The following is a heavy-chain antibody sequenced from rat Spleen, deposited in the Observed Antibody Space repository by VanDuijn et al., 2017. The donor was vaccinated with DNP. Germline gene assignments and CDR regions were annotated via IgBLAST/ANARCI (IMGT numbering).Heavy chain of an antibody. J-gene: IGHJ4*01. CDR1: GFSLTTYG. CDR2: IWNTGGT. Sequence: QVQLKESGPGLVQPSRTLSLTCSVSGFSLTTYGVSWVRQSPGKGLYWMRVIWNTGGTRYTSTLKSRLSITKDTSKSQVFLEMNSLQTEDTATYYCATTIPYYAMDAWGHGTSVTVS. CDR3: ATTIPYYAMDA. V-gene: IGHV2-41*01. D-gene: IGHD3-8*01.